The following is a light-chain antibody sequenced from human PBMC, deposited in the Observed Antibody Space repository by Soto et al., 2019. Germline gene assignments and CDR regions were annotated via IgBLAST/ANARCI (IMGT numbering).Light chain of an antibody. Sequence: DIQMTQSPSSLSASVGDRVTITCRASQSISSYLNWYQQKPGKAPKLLIYAASSLQSGVTSRFSGSGSGTDFTLNISSLQPEDFATYYCQPSYSTLTFGPGTKVDIK. V-gene: IGKV1-39*01. J-gene: IGKJ3*01. CDR1: QSISSY. CDR2: AAS. CDR3: QPSYSTLT.